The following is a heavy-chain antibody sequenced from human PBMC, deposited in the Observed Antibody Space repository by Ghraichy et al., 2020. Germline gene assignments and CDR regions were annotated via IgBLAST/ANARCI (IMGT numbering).Heavy chain of an antibody. J-gene: IGHJ6*03. CDR2: IYYSGNS. CDR1: GGSISSGAYS. V-gene: IGHV4-30-4*07. CDR3: AREDYDKRQYYYYYMDV. D-gene: IGHD3-22*01. Sequence: SCAVSGGSISSGAYSWSWIRQPPGKGLEWIGYIYYSGNSNYNPSLKSRISISIDTSKNQFSLKLSSVTAADTAVYYCAREDYDKRQYYYYYMDVWGKGTTVTVSS.